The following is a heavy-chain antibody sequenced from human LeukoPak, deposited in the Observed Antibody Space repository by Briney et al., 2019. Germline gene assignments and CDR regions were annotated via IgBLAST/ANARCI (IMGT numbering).Heavy chain of an antibody. Sequence: GGSLRLSCAASGFTFSSYAMSWVRQAPGKGLAWVSGISGSGGSPYYADSVKGRFTISRDNSQNMVYLQMNSLRAEDTAVYYCAKSPYSSHFDYWGQGTLVTVSS. CDR2: ISGSGGSP. CDR1: GFTFSSYA. D-gene: IGHD5-18*01. CDR3: AKSPYSSHFDY. V-gene: IGHV3-23*01. J-gene: IGHJ4*02.